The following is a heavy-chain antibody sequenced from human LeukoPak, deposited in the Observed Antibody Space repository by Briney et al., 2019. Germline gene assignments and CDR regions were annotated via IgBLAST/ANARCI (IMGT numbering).Heavy chain of an antibody. CDR2: IKQDGSEK. Sequence: PGGSLRLSCAASGFTFSSYWMSWVRQAPGKGLEWVANIKQDGSEKYYVDSVKGRFTISRDNAKNSLYLQMNSLRAEDTAVYYCAKTPRGIVVVGFDYWGQGTLVTVSS. CDR3: AKTPRGIVVVGFDY. CDR1: GFTFSSYW. J-gene: IGHJ4*02. D-gene: IGHD3-22*01. V-gene: IGHV3-7*01.